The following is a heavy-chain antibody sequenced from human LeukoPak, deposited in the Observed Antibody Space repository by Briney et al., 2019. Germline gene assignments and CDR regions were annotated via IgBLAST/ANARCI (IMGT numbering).Heavy chain of an antibody. D-gene: IGHD5-18*01. Sequence: PSETLSLTCTVSGGSISSGGYYWSWIRQHPGKGLEWIGYIYYSGSTYYNPSLKSRVTISVDTSKNQFSLKLSSVTAADTAVYYCARGVKGEARPTWIQLWHLDYWGQGTLVTVSS. CDR1: GGSISSGGYY. V-gene: IGHV4-31*03. CDR2: IYYSGST. J-gene: IGHJ4*02. CDR3: ARGVKGEARPTWIQLWHLDY.